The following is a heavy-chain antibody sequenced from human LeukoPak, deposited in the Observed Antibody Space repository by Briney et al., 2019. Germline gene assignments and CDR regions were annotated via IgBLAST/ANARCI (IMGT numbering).Heavy chain of an antibody. CDR3: ARDPYDSSGYRTYYFDY. Sequence: PGGSLGLSCAASGFTFSSYGMHWVRQAPGKGLEWVAFIRYDGSNKYYADSVKGRFTISRDNSKNALYLQMNSLRAEDTALYYCARDPYDSSGYRTYYFDYWGQGTLVTVSS. V-gene: IGHV3-30*02. D-gene: IGHD3-22*01. J-gene: IGHJ4*02. CDR1: GFTFSSYG. CDR2: IRYDGSNK.